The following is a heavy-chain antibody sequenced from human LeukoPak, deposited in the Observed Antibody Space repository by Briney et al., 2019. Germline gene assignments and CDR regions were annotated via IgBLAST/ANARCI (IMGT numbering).Heavy chain of an antibody. J-gene: IGHJ4*02. D-gene: IGHD3-10*01. CDR2: INHSGST. V-gene: IGHV4-34*01. CDR3: ARRSYASGHFDY. Sequence: SETLSLTCAVYGGSFSGYYWSWIRQPPGKGLEWIGEINHSGSTNYNPSLKSRITISVDTSKNQFSLKLTSVTAADTAVYYCARRSYASGHFDYWGQGTLVTVSS. CDR1: GGSFSGYY.